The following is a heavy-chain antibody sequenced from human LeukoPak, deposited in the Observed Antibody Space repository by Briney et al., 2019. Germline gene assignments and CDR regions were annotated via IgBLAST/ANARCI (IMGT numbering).Heavy chain of an antibody. J-gene: IGHJ4*02. CDR1: GGSFSGYY. Sequence: PSETLSLSCAVYGGSFSGYYWSWIRQPPGKGLEWIGEINHSGSTNYNPSLKSRVTISVDTTKNHFSLLLSAVPAADTAVYYFGGGRYSYGYGLGPRFDYWGQGTLVTVPS. CDR3: GGGRYSYGYGLGPRFDY. CDR2: INHSGST. D-gene: IGHD5-18*01. V-gene: IGHV4-34*01.